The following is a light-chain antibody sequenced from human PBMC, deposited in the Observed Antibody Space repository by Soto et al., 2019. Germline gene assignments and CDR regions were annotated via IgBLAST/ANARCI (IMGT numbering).Light chain of an antibody. V-gene: IGKV3-11*01. J-gene: IGKJ5*01. CDR3: HIRSTCPPVI. CDR1: QSVSSY. Sequence: EIVLTQSPATLSLSPGERATLSCRASQSVSSYLAWYQQKPGQDSRLLIYDAANRATGIPARFSGSGSGTECTLTISSVESEDFAVYNCHIRSTCPPVIFGQGTRLEIK. CDR2: DAA.